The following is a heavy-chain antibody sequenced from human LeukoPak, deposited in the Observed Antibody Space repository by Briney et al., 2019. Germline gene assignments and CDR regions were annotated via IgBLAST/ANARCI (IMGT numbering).Heavy chain of an antibody. CDR1: GFTFSSYG. Sequence: GGSLRLSCTASGFTFSSYGMHWVRQAPGMRLEWVAFIRYDGTNKYYADSVKGRFTISRDNSKNTLYLQMNSLRSEDTAVYYCAKLPDYYDSSAYMDVWGKGTTVTISS. CDR2: IRYDGTNK. D-gene: IGHD3-22*01. J-gene: IGHJ6*03. V-gene: IGHV3-30*02. CDR3: AKLPDYYDSSAYMDV.